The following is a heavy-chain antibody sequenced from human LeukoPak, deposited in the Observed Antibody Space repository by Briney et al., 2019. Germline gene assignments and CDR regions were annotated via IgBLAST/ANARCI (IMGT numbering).Heavy chain of an antibody. CDR1: GGSISTYS. V-gene: IGHV4-59*08. D-gene: IGHD3-22*01. J-gene: IGHJ4*02. CDR2: IDYSGST. CDR3: ASLFSSGYYFDY. Sequence: SETLSLTCTVSGGSISTYSWSWIRQPPGKALEYIGYIDYSGSTNYNPSLKSRVTISVDTSKNQFSLKLSSVTAADTAVYYCASLFSSGYYFDYWGQGTLVTVSS.